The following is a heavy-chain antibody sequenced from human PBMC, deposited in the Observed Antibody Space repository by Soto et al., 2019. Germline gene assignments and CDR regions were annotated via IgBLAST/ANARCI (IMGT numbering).Heavy chain of an antibody. Sequence: GGSLRLSCAASGFTFSSYWMSWVRQAPGKGLEWVANIKQDGSETYYVDSGKGRFTISRENAKNSLYLQMNSLRAEDTAVYYCASLGYCSGGSCYSGAWFDPWGQGTLVTVSS. D-gene: IGHD2-15*01. V-gene: IGHV3-7*05. CDR3: ASLGYCSGGSCYSGAWFDP. J-gene: IGHJ5*02. CDR2: IKQDGSET. CDR1: GFTFSSYW.